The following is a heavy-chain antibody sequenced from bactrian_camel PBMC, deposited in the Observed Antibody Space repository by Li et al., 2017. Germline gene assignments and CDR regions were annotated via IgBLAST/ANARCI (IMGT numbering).Heavy chain of an antibody. CDR3: LPNGGHSSY. D-gene: IGHD6*01. V-gene: IGHV3S53*01. J-gene: IGHJ4*01. CDR2: ISAGGGGT. Sequence: HVQLVESGGGSVQPGESLRLTCTFSETRYCMGWFRQPPGKEREGVAGISAGGGGTYYAESVKGRFTISRDNAESTVALQMNSLKPEDTAVYYYLPNGGHSSYWGRGTQVTVS. CDR1: ETRYC.